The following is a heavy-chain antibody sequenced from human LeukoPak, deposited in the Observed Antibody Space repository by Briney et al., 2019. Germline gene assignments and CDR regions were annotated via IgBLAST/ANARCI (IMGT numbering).Heavy chain of an antibody. CDR2: ISGSGGST. V-gene: IGHV3-23*01. J-gene: IGHJ4*02. D-gene: IGHD5-18*01. CDR1: GFTFSSYG. CDR3: AVDTAMVFDC. Sequence: GGSLRLSCAASGFTFSSYGMSWVRQAPGKGLEWVSAISGSGGSTYYADSVKGWFTISRDNSKNTLYLQMNSLRAEDTAVYYCAVDTAMVFDCWGQGTLVTVSS.